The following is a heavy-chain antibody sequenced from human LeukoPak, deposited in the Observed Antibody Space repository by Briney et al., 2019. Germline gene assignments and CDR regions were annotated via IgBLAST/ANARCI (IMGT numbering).Heavy chain of an antibody. V-gene: IGHV3-30*02. J-gene: IGHJ1*01. D-gene: IGHD4-17*01. CDR3: ARLLNDCGDYTFQH. Sequence: QAGGSLRLSCAASGFTFSSYGMHWVRQAPGKGLEWVAFIRYDGSNKYYADSVKGRFTISRDNSKNTLYLQMNSLRAEDTAVYYCARLLNDCGDYTFQHWGQGTLVTVSS. CDR2: IRYDGSNK. CDR1: GFTFSSYG.